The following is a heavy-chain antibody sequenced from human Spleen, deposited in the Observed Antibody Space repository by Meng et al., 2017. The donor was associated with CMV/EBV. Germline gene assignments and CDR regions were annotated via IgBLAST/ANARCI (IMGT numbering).Heavy chain of an antibody. J-gene: IGHJ3*02. Sequence: GGSLRLSCAASGFIFSSYWMSWVRQAPGKGLEWVSSMSNSGSYIFYSDSLKGRFTISRDNAKNSLYLQMNNLRHEDTAVYYCARVELVAGTGAAFDIWGQGTMVTVSS. CDR1: GFIFSSYW. V-gene: IGHV3-21*01. CDR2: MSNSGSYI. D-gene: IGHD6-19*01. CDR3: ARVELVAGTGAAFDI.